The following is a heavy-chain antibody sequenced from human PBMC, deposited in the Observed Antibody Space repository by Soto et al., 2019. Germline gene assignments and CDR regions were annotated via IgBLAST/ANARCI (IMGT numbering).Heavy chain of an antibody. CDR2: MNPNSGNT. Sequence: QVQLVQSGAEVKKSGASVKVSCKASRYTFISYDINWVRQATGQGLEWMGWMNPNSGNTGYAQKFQGRITMTRNTSTNTAYMELRSLRSEDTAVYYCARGQEVWWNAGPLGLHGLDVWGQGTTVTVSS. D-gene: IGHD3-16*01. V-gene: IGHV1-8*01. CDR1: RYTFISYD. J-gene: IGHJ6*02. CDR3: ARGQEVWWNAGPLGLHGLDV.